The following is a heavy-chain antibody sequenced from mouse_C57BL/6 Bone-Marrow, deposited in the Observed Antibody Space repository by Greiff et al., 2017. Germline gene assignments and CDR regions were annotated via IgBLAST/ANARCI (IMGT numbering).Heavy chain of an antibody. Sequence: EVQLQESGPGLVKPSQSLSLTCSVTGYSITSGYYWNWIRQFPGNKLEWMGYISYDGSNNYNPSLKNRISITRDTSKNQFFLKLNSVTTEDTATYYCARILRGYWGQGTTLTVSS. CDR1: GYSITSGYY. J-gene: IGHJ2*01. V-gene: IGHV3-6*01. D-gene: IGHD1-1*01. CDR2: ISYDGSN. CDR3: ARILRGY.